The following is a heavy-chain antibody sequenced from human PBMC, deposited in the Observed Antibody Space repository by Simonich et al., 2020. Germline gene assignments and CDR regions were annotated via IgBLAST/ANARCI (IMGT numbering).Heavy chain of an antibody. D-gene: IGHD6-19*01. Sequence: QVQLQQWGAGLLKPSETLSLTCAVYGGSFSGYYWSWIRQPPGKWLEWIGEINHSVKTHSNPSLKSRVTISVDTSKNQFSLKLSSVTAADTAVYYCARGKGCKNAFDIWGQGTMVTVSS. V-gene: IGHV4-34*01. CDR3: ARGKGCKNAFDI. J-gene: IGHJ3*02. CDR2: INHSVKT. CDR1: GGSFSGYY.